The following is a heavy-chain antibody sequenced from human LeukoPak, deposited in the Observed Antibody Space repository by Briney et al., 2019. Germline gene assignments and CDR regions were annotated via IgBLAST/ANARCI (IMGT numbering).Heavy chain of an antibody. CDR1: GGSINNYY. CDR2: IYNTGRT. J-gene: IGHJ4*02. D-gene: IGHD1-26*01. CDR3: ARQGELAIDY. Sequence: SETLSLTCTVSGGSINNYYWSWIRQSPGKGLEWIGFIYNTGRTNYNPSLQSRVTMSIDTSKNQFSLKLSSVTAADTAVYYCARQGELAIDYWGQGTLVTVSS. V-gene: IGHV4-59*08.